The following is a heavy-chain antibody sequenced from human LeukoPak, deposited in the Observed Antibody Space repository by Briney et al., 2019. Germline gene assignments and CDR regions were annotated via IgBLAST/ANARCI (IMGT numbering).Heavy chain of an antibody. CDR2: INRSGST. J-gene: IGHJ4*02. V-gene: IGHV4-34*01. CDR3: ARLFGNYQNYFDY. D-gene: IGHD1-7*01. CDR1: GGSFSGYY. Sequence: PSETLSLTCAVYGGSFSGYYWSWIRQPPGKGLEWIGEINRSGSTNYNPSLKSRVTISVDTSKNQFSMKLRSVPAADTAVYYCARLFGNYQNYFDYWGQGTLVTVSS.